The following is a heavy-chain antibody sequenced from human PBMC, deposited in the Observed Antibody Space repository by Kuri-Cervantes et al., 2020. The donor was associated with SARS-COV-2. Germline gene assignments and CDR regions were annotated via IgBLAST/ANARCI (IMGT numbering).Heavy chain of an antibody. CDR3: AKDLRLLWFGELLY. CDR2: ISGSGGST. Sequence: GGSLRLSCAASGFTFSSYAMSWARQAPGKGLEWVSAISGSGGSTYYADSVKGRFTISRDNSKNTLYLQMNSLRAEDTAVYYCAKDLRLLWFGELLYWGQGTLVTVSS. J-gene: IGHJ4*02. D-gene: IGHD3-10*01. CDR1: GFTFSSYA. V-gene: IGHV3-23*01.